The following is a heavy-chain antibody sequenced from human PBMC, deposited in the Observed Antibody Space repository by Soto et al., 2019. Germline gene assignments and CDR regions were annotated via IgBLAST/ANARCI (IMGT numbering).Heavy chain of an antibody. CDR3: AKEGDYYGSGPRGGVDY. CDR1: GFTFSSYA. D-gene: IGHD3-10*01. J-gene: IGHJ4*02. Sequence: EVQLLESGGGLVQPGGSLRLSCAASGFTFSSYAMSWVRQAPGKGLEWVSAISGSGGSTYYADSVKGRFTISRDNSKNTLYLQKNSRRAEDTAVYYCAKEGDYYGSGPRGGVDYWGQGTLVTVSS. CDR2: ISGSGGST. V-gene: IGHV3-23*01.